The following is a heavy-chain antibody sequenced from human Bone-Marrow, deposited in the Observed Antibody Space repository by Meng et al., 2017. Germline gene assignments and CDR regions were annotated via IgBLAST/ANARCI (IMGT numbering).Heavy chain of an antibody. CDR1: GFIFNSYA. V-gene: IGHV3-23*01. CDR2: ISGSGGST. D-gene: IGHD6-6*01. J-gene: IGHJ4*02. CDR3: AKLGSIAAPLFDY. Sequence: GESLKLSCTCSGFIFNSYAMGWVRQAPGKGLEWVSAISGSGGSTYYADSVKGRFTISRDKSKNTLYLQMNSLRAEDTAVYYCAKLGSIAAPLFDYWGQGNLVTVSS.